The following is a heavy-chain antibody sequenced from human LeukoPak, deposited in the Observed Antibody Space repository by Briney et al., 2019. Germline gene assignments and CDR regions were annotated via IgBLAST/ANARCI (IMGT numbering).Heavy chain of an antibody. CDR1: GFTFSSYA. J-gene: IGHJ3*02. CDR3: ASARGWQLVDDAFDI. V-gene: IGHV3-23*01. CDR2: ISGSGGST. Sequence: GALRLSCAASGFTFSSYAMSWVRQAPGKGLEWVSAISGSGGSTYYADSVKGRFTISRDNSKNTLYLQMNSLRAEDTAVYYCASARGWQLVDDAFDIWGQGTMVTVSS. D-gene: IGHD6-13*01.